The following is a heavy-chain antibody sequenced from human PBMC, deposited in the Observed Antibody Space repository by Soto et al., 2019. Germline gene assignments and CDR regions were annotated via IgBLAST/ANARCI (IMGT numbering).Heavy chain of an antibody. V-gene: IGHV1-18*01. CDR2: ISAYNGNT. CDR1: GYTFTSYG. D-gene: IGHD3-22*01. CDR3: ARVVTMIVVANWFDP. J-gene: IGHJ5*02. Sequence: QVQLVQSGAEVKKPGASVKVSCKASGYTFTSYGISWVRQAPGQGLEWMGWISAYNGNTNYAQKLQGRVTMTTDTSXXTAYMERRSLRSDDTAVYYCARVVTMIVVANWFDPWGQGTLVTVSS.